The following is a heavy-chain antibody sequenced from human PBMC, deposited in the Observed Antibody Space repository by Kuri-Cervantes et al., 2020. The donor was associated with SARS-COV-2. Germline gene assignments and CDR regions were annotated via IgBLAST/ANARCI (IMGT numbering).Heavy chain of an antibody. Sequence: ASVKVSCKASGYTFTSCDINWVRQATGQGLEWMGWMNPNSGNTGYAQKFQGRVTMARNTYISTAYMELSSLRSEDTAVYYWARGQYTYCGGDCYDAFDIWGQGTMVTVSS. CDR2: MNPNSGNT. CDR3: ARGQYTYCGGDCYDAFDI. CDR1: GYTFTSCD. D-gene: IGHD2-21*02. J-gene: IGHJ3*02. V-gene: IGHV1-8*01.